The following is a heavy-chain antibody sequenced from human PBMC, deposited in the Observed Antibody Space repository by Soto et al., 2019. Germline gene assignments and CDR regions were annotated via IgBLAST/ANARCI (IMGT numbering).Heavy chain of an antibody. CDR2: VFYSGAT. J-gene: IGHJ4*02. CDR3: ARAGFSYGHLLF. Sequence: TXETLSLTCNVSGGPIKTGDYYWNWIRQPPGKGLERIGYVFYSGATNYSPSLKSRAAISMDTSKNQFSLSLTSVTAADTAVYYCARAGFSYGHLLFWGQGIRVTVSS. D-gene: IGHD3-10*01. CDR1: GGPIKTGDYY. V-gene: IGHV4-30-4*01.